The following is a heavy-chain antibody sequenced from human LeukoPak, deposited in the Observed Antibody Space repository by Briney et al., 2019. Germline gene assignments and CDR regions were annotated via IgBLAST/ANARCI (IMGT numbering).Heavy chain of an antibody. Sequence: GGSLRLSCAASGFTFNSYGMHWVRQAPGKGLEWVAVISYDGSNKYYADSVKGRFTISRDNSKNTLYLQMNSLRAEDTAVYYCAKIQGLYYYDSSVEDYWGQGTLVTVSS. D-gene: IGHD3-22*01. V-gene: IGHV3-30*18. CDR1: GFTFNSYG. J-gene: IGHJ4*02. CDR2: ISYDGSNK. CDR3: AKIQGLYYYDSSVEDY.